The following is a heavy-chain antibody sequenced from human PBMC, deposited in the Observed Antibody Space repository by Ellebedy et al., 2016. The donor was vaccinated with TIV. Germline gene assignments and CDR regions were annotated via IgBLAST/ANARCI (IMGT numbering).Heavy chain of an antibody. CDR3: ACSQDYGDFG. Sequence: SQTLSLTCGVYGGSFSGHYWSWIRQPPGKGLEWIGEINHSGGTNYNPSLKSRVTISVDTSKNQFSLKLSSVTAADTAVYYCACSQDYGDFGWGQGTLVTVSS. J-gene: IGHJ4*02. CDR1: GGSFSGHY. CDR2: INHSGGT. V-gene: IGHV4-34*01. D-gene: IGHD4-17*01.